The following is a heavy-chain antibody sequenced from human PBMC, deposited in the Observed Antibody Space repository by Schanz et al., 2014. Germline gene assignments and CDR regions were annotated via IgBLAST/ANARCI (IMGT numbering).Heavy chain of an antibody. Sequence: QVQLVQSGAELRKPGTSVKVSCKASGYTFTSYGISWVRQAPGQGLEWMGWITAYNGDTNYALKLQGRVTMTTDTSTGTAYMELRSLRSDDTALYYCTRGGYSYALSAFDIWGQGTMVTVSS. V-gene: IGHV1-18*01. CDR3: TRGGYSYALSAFDI. J-gene: IGHJ3*02. CDR1: GYTFTSYG. D-gene: IGHD5-18*01. CDR2: ITAYNGDT.